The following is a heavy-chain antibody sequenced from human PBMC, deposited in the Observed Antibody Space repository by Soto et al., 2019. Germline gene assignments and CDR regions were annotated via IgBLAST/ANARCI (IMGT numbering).Heavy chain of an antibody. CDR1: GGTFSGYY. CDR2: INHSGST. J-gene: IGHJ4*02. Sequence: SETLSLTCAVYGGTFSGYYWSWIRQPPGKGLEWIGEINHSGSTNYNPSLKSRVTISVDTSKNQFSLKLSSVTAADTAVYYCARGLLWFGELFRARGYYFDYWGQGTLVTVSS. CDR3: ARGLLWFGELFRARGYYFDY. D-gene: IGHD3-10*01. V-gene: IGHV4-34*01.